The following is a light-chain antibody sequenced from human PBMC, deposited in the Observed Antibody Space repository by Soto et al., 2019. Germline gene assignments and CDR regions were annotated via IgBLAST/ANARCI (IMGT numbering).Light chain of an antibody. J-gene: IGLJ2*01. CDR2: EVS. V-gene: IGLV2-8*01. CDR3: SSYAGSNNPVV. Sequence: QSALTQPPSASGSPGQSVPISCTGTSSDVGGYNFVSWYQQHPGKAPKLLISEVSKRPSGVPDRFSGSKSGNTASLTVSGLQAEDEADYYCSSYAGSNNPVVFGGGTKLTVL. CDR1: SSDVGGYNF.